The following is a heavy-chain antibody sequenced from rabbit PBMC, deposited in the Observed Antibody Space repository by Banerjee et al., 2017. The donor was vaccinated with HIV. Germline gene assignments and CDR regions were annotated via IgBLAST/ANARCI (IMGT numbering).Heavy chain of an antibody. CDR3: ARPSSYYMYGMDL. D-gene: IGHD8-1*01. Sequence: QSLEESGGDLVKPGASLPLTCTASGFSFSSSYYMCWVRQAPGKGLEWIACIYAGSSDSTYYASWAKGRFTISKTSSTTVTLQLTSLTAADTATYFCARPSSYYMYGMDLWGPGTLVTVS. CDR2: IYAGSSDST. CDR1: GFSFSSSYY. V-gene: IGHV1S40*01. J-gene: IGHJ6*01.